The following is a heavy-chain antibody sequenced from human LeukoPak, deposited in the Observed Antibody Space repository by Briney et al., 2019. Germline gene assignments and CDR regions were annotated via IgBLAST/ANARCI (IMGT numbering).Heavy chain of an antibody. CDR2: ISSSSNTI. D-gene: IGHD2-8*01. V-gene: IGHV3-48*04. J-gene: IGHJ4*02. Sequence: GGSLRLSCAASGFTFNNYNMNWVRQALGKGLEWVSYISSSSNTIYYADSVKGRFTISRDNAKNSLYLQMNSLRAEDTAVYYCARHLMDLDYWGQGTLVTVSS. CDR3: ARHLMDLDY. CDR1: GFTFNNYN.